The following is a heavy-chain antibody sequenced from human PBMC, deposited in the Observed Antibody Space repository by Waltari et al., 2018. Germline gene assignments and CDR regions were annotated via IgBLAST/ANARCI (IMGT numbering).Heavy chain of an antibody. CDR1: EGTFSSSA. J-gene: IGHJ4*02. CDR2: IIPIFGTA. CDR3: AREVVPAAPFDY. Sequence: QVQLVQSGAAVKKPGSSVKVSCKASEGTFSSSAISRVRQAPGQGLEWMGRIIPIFGTANYAQKFQGRVTITADKSTSTAYMELSSLRSEDTAVYYCAREVVPAAPFDYWGQGTLVTVSS. D-gene: IGHD2-2*01. V-gene: IGHV1-69*13.